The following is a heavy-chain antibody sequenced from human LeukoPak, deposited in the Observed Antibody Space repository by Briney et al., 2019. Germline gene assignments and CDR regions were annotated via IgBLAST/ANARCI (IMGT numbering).Heavy chain of an antibody. Sequence: PGGSLRLSCAASGFSVSSNYMSWVRQAPGKGLEWVSVIYSGGSTYYADSVKGRLTISRDNSKNTVYLQMNSLRAEDTAVYYCARDFSPGQRFYFDYWGQGTLVTVSS. J-gene: IGHJ4*02. V-gene: IGHV3-66*01. CDR1: GFSVSSNY. CDR2: IYSGGST. CDR3: ARDFSPGQRFYFDY. D-gene: IGHD6-25*01.